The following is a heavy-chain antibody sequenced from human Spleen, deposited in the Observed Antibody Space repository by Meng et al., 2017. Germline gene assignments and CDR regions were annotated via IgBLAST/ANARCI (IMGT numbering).Heavy chain of an antibody. CDR2: IETKPNNYAT. CDR1: GVTFSGSD. J-gene: IGHJ4*02. V-gene: IGHV3-73*01. D-gene: IGHD6-19*01. CDR3: ARGPGYNSGWF. Sequence: GESLKISCAVSGVTFSGSDIHWVRQASGKGLEWVGRIETKPNNYATSYGESLRGRFTISRDDSKNTLHLQMNSLRVEDTAVYYCARGPGYNSGWFWGQGTLVTVSS.